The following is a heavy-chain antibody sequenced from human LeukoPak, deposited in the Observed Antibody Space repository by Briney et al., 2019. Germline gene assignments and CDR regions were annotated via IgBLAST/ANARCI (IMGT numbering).Heavy chain of an antibody. CDR3: ARRESVLFDI. V-gene: IGHV4-59*08. Sequence: SETLSLTCTVSGDSLGTYYWSWIRQPPGQALEWIGYIYDSALTSYTYGGTTNYNPSLKSRVTISLDTSRNQLSLELTSVTYSDTAVYYCARRESVLFDIWGQGTMVTVSS. D-gene: IGHD2/OR15-2a*01. J-gene: IGHJ3*02. CDR1: GDSLGTYY. CDR2: IYDSALTSYTYGGTT.